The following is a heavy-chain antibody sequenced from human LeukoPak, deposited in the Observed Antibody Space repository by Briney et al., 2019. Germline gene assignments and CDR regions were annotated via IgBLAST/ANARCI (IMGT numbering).Heavy chain of an antibody. CDR2: ISGSGDT. CDR1: GFTFSSYA. Sequence: GGSLRLSCAASGFTFSSYAMSWVRQAPGKELEWVSGISGSGDTYYADTVKGRFTISRDNSKNTLYLQMNSLRAEDTAVYYCATRAVAGALPKMYYFDYWGQGTLVTVS. CDR3: ATRAVAGALPKMYYFDY. J-gene: IGHJ4*02. D-gene: IGHD6-19*01. V-gene: IGHV3-23*01.